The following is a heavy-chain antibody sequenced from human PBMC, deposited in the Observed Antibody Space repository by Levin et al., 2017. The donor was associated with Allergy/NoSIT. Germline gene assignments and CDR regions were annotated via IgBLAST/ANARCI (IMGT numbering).Heavy chain of an antibody. CDR1: GFTFSIYH. CDR3: TKDNWKFVYFDY. J-gene: IGHJ4*02. CDR2: ISGVGDNT. Sequence: GESLKISCAASGFTFSIYHMTWVRQAPGKGLEWVSVISGVGDNTYYADSVKGRFTISRDNSKNTLYLQMNSLRAEDTDVSYCTKDNWKFVYFDYWGQGTLVTVSS. D-gene: IGHD1-20*01. V-gene: IGHV3-23*01.